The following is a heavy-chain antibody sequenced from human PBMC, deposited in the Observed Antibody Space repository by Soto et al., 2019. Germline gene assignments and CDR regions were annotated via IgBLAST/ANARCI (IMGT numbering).Heavy chain of an antibody. Sequence: SETLSLTCAVYGGSFSGYYWSWIRQPPGEGLEWIGEINHSGSTNYNPSLKSRVTISVDTSKNQFSLKLSSVTAADTAVYYCARGYGSGSYYNFPRYFDYWGQGTLVTVS. J-gene: IGHJ4*02. CDR3: ARGYGSGSYYNFPRYFDY. CDR1: GGSFSGYY. V-gene: IGHV4-34*01. D-gene: IGHD3-10*01. CDR2: INHSGST.